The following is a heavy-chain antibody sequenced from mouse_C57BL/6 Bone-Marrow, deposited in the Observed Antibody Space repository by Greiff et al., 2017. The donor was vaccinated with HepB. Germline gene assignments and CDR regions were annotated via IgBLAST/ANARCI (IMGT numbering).Heavy chain of an antibody. CDR2: INYDGSST. CDR1: GFTFSDYY. Sequence: EVKLVESEGGLVQPGSSMKLSCTASGFTFSDYYMAWVRQVPEKGLEWVANINYDGSSTYYLDSLKSRFIISRDNAKNSLYLQMSSLKSEDTATYYCARAWGGYAMDYWGQGTSVTVSS. J-gene: IGHJ4*01. D-gene: IGHD4-1*01. CDR3: ARAWGGYAMDY. V-gene: IGHV5-16*01.